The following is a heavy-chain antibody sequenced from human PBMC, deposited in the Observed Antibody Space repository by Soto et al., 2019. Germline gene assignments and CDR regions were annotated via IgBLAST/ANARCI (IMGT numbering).Heavy chain of an antibody. CDR1: GFSFSSYD. Sequence: GGSLRLSCAASGFSFSSYDMHWVRQPPGKGLEWVAVVSYDGSNKYYADSVKGRFTISRDNSKNTLYLQMNSLRAEDTAVYYCAKGRGGSYSGYFDYWGQGTLVTVSS. J-gene: IGHJ4*02. V-gene: IGHV3-30-3*01. CDR2: VSYDGSNK. D-gene: IGHD1-26*01. CDR3: AKGRGGSYSGYFDY.